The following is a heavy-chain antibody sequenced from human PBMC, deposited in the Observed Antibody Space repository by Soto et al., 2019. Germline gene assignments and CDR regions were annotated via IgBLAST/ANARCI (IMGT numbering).Heavy chain of an antibody. CDR3: ARDLITMVRGAPFY. Sequence: PGGSLRLSCAASGFTFSSYAMHWVRQAPGKGLEWVAVISYDGSNKYYADSVKGRFTISRDNSKNTLYLQMNSLRAEDTAVYYCARDLITMVRGAPFYWGQGTLVTVSS. CDR2: ISYDGSNK. J-gene: IGHJ4*02. CDR1: GFTFSSYA. D-gene: IGHD3-10*01. V-gene: IGHV3-30-3*01.